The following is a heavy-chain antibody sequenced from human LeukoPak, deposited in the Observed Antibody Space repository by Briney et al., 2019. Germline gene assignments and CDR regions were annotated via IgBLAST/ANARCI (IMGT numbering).Heavy chain of an antibody. V-gene: IGHV3-23*01. CDR1: GFTFSSYA. J-gene: IGHJ6*02. CDR2: ISGSGGST. Sequence: GGSLRLSCAASGFTFSSYAMSWVRQAPGKGLEWVSAISGSGGSTYYADSVKGRFTISRDNSKNSLSLQMNSLRAEDTAVYYCARATYCSTTSCSDYYYYGMDVWGQGTTVTVSS. CDR3: ARATYCSTTSCSDYYYYGMDV. D-gene: IGHD2-2*01.